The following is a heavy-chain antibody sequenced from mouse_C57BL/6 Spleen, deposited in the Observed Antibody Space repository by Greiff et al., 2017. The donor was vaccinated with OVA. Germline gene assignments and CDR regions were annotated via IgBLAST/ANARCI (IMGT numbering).Heavy chain of an antibody. Sequence: VQLQQSGPGLVQPSQSLSITCTVSGFSLTSYGVHWVRQSPGKGLEWRGVIWSGGSTDYNAAFISRLSISKDNSKSQVFFKMNSLQADDTAIYYCARLGSSYWYFDVWGTGTTVTVSS. CDR1: GFSLTSYG. V-gene: IGHV2-2*01. D-gene: IGHD1-1*01. CDR2: IWSGGST. CDR3: ARLGSSYWYFDV. J-gene: IGHJ1*03.